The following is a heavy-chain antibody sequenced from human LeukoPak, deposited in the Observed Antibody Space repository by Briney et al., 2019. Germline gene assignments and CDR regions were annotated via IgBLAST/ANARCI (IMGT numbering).Heavy chain of an antibody. D-gene: IGHD6-19*01. CDR3: ARVAGTYYGMDV. J-gene: IGHJ6*02. CDR2: IYYSGST. CDR1: GGSISSYY. Sequence: PSETLSLTCTVSGGSISSYYWSWIRQPPGKGLEWIGYIYYSGSTNYNPSLKSRVTISVDTSKNQFSLKLSSVTAADTAVYYRARVAGTYYGMDVWGQGTTVTVSS. V-gene: IGHV4-59*08.